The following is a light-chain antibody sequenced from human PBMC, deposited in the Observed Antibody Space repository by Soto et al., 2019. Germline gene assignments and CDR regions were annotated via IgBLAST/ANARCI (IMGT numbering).Light chain of an antibody. CDR3: QQRSKWPRYS. V-gene: IGKV3-11*01. Sequence: EIVLTQSPGTLSLSPGERATLSCRASQSVSSYLAWYQHKPGQAPKLLIYDAFNRATGIPARFSGSGSGTDFTLTTSSLEPEDFAVYFCQQRSKWPRYSFGQGTKLEIK. CDR1: QSVSSY. J-gene: IGKJ2*03. CDR2: DAF.